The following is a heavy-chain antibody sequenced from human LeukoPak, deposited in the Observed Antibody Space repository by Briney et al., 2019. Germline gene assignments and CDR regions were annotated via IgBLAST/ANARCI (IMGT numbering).Heavy chain of an antibody. V-gene: IGHV4-39*01. CDR3: ARNVSRGYFDY. J-gene: IGHJ4*02. Sequence: SETLSLTCTVSGGSISSSSYYWGWIRQPPGKGLEWIGSIYYSESTHYNPSLKSRVTISVDTSKSQFSLKLSSVTAADTAVYYCARNVSRGYFDYWGQGTLVTVSS. CDR2: IYYSEST. CDR1: GGSISSSSYY. D-gene: IGHD3-10*01.